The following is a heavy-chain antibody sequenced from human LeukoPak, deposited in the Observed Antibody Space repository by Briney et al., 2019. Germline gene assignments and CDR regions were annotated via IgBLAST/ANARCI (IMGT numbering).Heavy chain of an antibody. D-gene: IGHD3-3*01. V-gene: IGHV3-23*01. CDR1: GFTFSSYA. CDR3: AKDRPNYDFWSGYSTAFDY. CDR2: ISGSGGST. Sequence: GGSLRLSCAASGFTFSSYAMSWVRQAPGKGLEWVSAISGSGGSTYYADSVKGRFTISRDNSKNTLYLQMNSLRAGDTAVYYCAKDRPNYDFWSGYSTAFDYWGQGTLVTVSS. J-gene: IGHJ4*02.